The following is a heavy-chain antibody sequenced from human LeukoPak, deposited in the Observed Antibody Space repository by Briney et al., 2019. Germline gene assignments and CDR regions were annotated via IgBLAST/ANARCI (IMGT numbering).Heavy chain of an antibody. CDR2: IWFDGSNK. Sequence: GGSLRLSCAASGFTFSSYGMHWARQAPGKGLEWVAVIWFDGSNKNYADSVKGRFTISRDNSKNTVYLQMNSLRAEDTAVYYCAKDDAYCSSTSCFNWFDPWGQGTLVTVSS. CDR3: AKDDAYCSSTSCFNWFDP. CDR1: GFTFSSYG. J-gene: IGHJ5*02. D-gene: IGHD2-2*01. V-gene: IGHV3-33*06.